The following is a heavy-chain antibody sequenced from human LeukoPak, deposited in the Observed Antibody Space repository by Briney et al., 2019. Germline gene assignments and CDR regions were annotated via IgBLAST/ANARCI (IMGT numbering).Heavy chain of an antibody. CDR2: IYYSGST. CDR1: GGSISSGDYY. J-gene: IGHJ5*02. CDR3: ARSPDYDFWSGYPLIGFDP. V-gene: IGHV4-30-4*01. D-gene: IGHD3-3*01. Sequence: SETLSLTCTVSGGSISSGDYYWSWIRQPPGKGLEWIGYIYYSGSTYYNPSLKSRVTISVDTSKNQFSLKLSSVTASDTAVYYCARSPDYDFWSGYPLIGFDPWGQGTLVTVSS.